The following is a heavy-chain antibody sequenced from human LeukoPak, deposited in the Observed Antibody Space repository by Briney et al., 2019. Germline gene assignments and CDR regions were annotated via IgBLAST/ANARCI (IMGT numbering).Heavy chain of an antibody. V-gene: IGHV4-61*02. D-gene: IGHD3-22*01. J-gene: IGHJ6*03. Sequence: SETLSLTCTVSGGSITSGSYFWSWIRQPAGKGLEWIGRISTSGSTNYNPSLKSRVTISVDTSNKHFSLQLSSLTAADTAVYYCAREGYYYDSSGYWKDRGWYYYMDVWGKGTTVTISS. CDR3: AREGYYYDSSGYWKDRGWYYYMDV. CDR1: GGSITSGSYF. CDR2: ISTSGST.